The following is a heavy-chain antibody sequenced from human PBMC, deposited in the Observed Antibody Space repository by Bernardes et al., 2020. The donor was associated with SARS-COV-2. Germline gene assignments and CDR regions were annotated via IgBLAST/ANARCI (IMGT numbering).Heavy chain of an antibody. D-gene: IGHD3-10*01. CDR2: IYQSGST. V-gene: IGHV4-4*02. CDR3: ARDSRNYYGSGSYFSYYGMDV. J-gene: IGHJ6*02. Sequence: LSLTCAVSGASISSSHWWSWVRQPPGKGLEWIGEIYQSGSTNYNPSLKSRVTISVDKSKNQFSLNLSSVTAADTAVYYCARDSRNYYGSGSYFSYYGMDVWGQGTTVTVSS. CDR1: GASISSSHW.